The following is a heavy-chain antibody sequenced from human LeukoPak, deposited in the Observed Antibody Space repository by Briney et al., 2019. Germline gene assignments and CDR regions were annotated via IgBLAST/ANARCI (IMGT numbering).Heavy chain of an antibody. CDR3: ARVLMVYAMDY. Sequence: GGSLRLSCAASGFTFSSYSMNWVRQAPGKGLEWVSSISSSSSYIYYADSVKGRFTISRDNAKNSLYLQMNCLRAEDTAVYYCARVLMVYAMDYWGQGTLVTVSS. V-gene: IGHV3-21*01. J-gene: IGHJ4*02. CDR2: ISSSSSYI. D-gene: IGHD2-8*01. CDR1: GFTFSSYS.